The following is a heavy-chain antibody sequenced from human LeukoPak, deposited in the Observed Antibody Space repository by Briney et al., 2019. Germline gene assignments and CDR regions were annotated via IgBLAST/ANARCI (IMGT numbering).Heavy chain of an antibody. Sequence: GGSLRLSCAASGFTFSSYAMSWVRQAPGKGLEWVSGISGSGGSTDYADSVKGRFTISRDNSKNTLSLQMSSLRAEDTAVYYCAKDNGGNGGSWYSPVDFWGQGTLVTVSS. J-gene: IGHJ4*02. V-gene: IGHV3-23*01. CDR2: ISGSGGST. CDR3: AKDNGGNGGSWYSPVDF. CDR1: GFTFSSYA. D-gene: IGHD2-15*01.